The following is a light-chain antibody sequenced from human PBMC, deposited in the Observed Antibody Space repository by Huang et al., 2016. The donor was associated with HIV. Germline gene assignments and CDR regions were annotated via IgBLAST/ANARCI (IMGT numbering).Light chain of an antibody. CDR2: DAS. V-gene: IGKV1-33*01. CDR3: QQYDNLLT. CDR1: QDISNY. J-gene: IGKJ3*01. Sequence: DIQMTQSPSSLSASVGDRVTITCQASQDISNYLHWYQQKPGKAPKLLIYDASNLETGVPSRFSGSGSGTDFTFTISSLQPEDIATYYCQQYDNLLTFGPGTKVDIK.